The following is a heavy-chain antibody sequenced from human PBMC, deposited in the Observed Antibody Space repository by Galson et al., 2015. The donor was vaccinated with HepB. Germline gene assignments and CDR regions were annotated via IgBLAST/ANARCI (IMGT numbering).Heavy chain of an antibody. V-gene: IGHV3-53*01. D-gene: IGHD3-10*01. CDR3: ARDIRFGEFNGMDV. J-gene: IGHJ6*02. Sequence: SLRLSCAASGFTVSSNYMSWVRQAPGKGLEWVSVIYSGGSTYYADSVKGRFTISRDNSKNTLYLQMNSLRAEDTAVYYCARDIRFGEFNGMDVWGQGTTVTVSS. CDR1: GFTVSSNY. CDR2: IYSGGST.